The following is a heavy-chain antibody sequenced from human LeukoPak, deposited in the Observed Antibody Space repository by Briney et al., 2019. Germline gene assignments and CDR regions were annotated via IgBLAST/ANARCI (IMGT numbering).Heavy chain of an antibody. CDR3: ARYDGYYDILTGYLRGSWFDP. J-gene: IGHJ5*02. CDR2: ISAYNGNT. CDR1: GYTFTSYG. Sequence: GASVKVSCKASGYTFTSYGISWVRQAPGQGLEWMGWISAYNGNTNYAQKLQGRVTMTTDTSTSTAYMELRSLRSDDTAVYYCARYDGYYDILTGYLRGSWFDPWGQGTLVTVSS. V-gene: IGHV1-18*01. D-gene: IGHD3-9*01.